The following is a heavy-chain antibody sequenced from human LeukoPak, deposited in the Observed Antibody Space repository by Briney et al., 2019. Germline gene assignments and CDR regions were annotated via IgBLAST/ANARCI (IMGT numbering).Heavy chain of an antibody. J-gene: IGHJ6*03. D-gene: IGHD2-8*01. CDR2: ISSNGGST. CDR1: GFTFISYA. Sequence: GGSLRLACAASGFTFISYAMHWVRKAPGKGLEYASAISSNGGSTYYANSVKGRFTISRDNSKNTLYLQMASLTAEDIGVYYCAKQGDFVLMTYHYYMDVWGKGTTVTVSS. V-gene: IGHV3-64*01. CDR3: AKQGDFVLMTYHYYMDV.